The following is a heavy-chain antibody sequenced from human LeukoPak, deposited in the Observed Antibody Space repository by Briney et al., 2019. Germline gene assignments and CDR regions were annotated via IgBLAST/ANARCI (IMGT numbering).Heavy chain of an antibody. CDR3: AKEGTVTTFVRVDV. D-gene: IGHD4-17*01. CDR2: ITARGDGT. CDR1: EFTFSNYV. Sequence: GGSLRLSCVASEFTFSNYVMSWVRQAPGKGLEWVSAITARGDGTNYADSVRGRFTISRDNSKNTLYLHLSSLRVEDTAVYYCAKEGTVTTFVRVDVWGQGTTVTVSS. V-gene: IGHV3-23*01. J-gene: IGHJ6*02.